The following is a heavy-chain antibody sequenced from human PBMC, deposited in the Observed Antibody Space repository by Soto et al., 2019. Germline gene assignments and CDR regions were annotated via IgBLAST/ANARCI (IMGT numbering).Heavy chain of an antibody. CDR2: ISYDGSNK. CDR1: GFTFSRYP. D-gene: IGHD4-17*01. J-gene: IGHJ6*02. CDR3: YGDFYYYYYGMDV. Sequence: QVQLVESGGGVVQPGRSLRLACAASGFTFSRYPMHWVRQSPGKRLEWVAVISYDGSNKYYADSVKGRFTISRDNYKNPLYLQMNSLKAEDTAVYYCYGDFYYYYYGMDVWGQGTTVTVSS. V-gene: IGHV3-30-3*01.